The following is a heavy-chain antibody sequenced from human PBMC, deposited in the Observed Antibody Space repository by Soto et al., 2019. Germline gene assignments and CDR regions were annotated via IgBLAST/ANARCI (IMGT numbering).Heavy chain of an antibody. D-gene: IGHD3-3*01. CDR3: AKGKFLEWLLPLFDY. J-gene: IGHJ4*02. CDR1: GFTFSSYA. V-gene: IGHV3-23*01. CDR2: ISGSGGST. Sequence: GGSLRLSCAASGFTFSSYAMSWVRQAPGKGLEWVSAISGSGGSTYYADSVKGRFTISRDNSKNTLYLQMNSLRAEDTAVYYCAKGKFLEWLLPLFDYWGQGTLVTVSS.